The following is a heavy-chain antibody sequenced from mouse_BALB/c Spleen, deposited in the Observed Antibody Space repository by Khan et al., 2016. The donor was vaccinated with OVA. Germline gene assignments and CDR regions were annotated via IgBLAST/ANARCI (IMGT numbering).Heavy chain of an antibody. J-gene: IGHJ3*01. CDR1: GFTFSTYG. CDR2: INTGGAYT. V-gene: IGHV5-6*01. Sequence: EVQLVESGGDFVRPGGSLKLSCAASGFTFSTYGMSWVRQTPDKRLEWVATINTGGAYTYYPDSVNGRFTISRDNAKNTLYLQLSSLKSEDTAIYYCARLAYYYNSEGFAYWGQGTLVTVSA. D-gene: IGHD1-1*01. CDR3: ARLAYYYNSEGFAY.